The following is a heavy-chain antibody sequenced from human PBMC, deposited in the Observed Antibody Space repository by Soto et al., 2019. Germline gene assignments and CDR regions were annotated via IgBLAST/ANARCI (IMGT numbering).Heavy chain of an antibody. V-gene: IGHV1-18*01. CDR3: ARVRTMVRGVIRPNYYYYGMDV. D-gene: IGHD3-10*01. Sequence: ASVKVSCKASGYTFTSYGISWVRRAPGQVLEWMGWISAYNGNTNYAQKLQGRVTMTTDTSTSTAYMELRSLRSDDTAVYYCARVRTMVRGVIRPNYYYYGMDVWGQGTTVTVSS. CDR1: GYTFTSYG. CDR2: ISAYNGNT. J-gene: IGHJ6*02.